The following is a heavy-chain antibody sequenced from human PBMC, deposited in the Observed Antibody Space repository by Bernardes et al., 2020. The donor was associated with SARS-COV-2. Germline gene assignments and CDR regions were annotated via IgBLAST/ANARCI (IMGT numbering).Heavy chain of an antibody. D-gene: IGHD2-21*02. CDR2: VSADASNT. Sequence: GSLRLSCSASGFTFSTYSMHWVRHVPGQGLVWVSGVSADASNTEYADSVKGRFTISRDNAENRLYLQMNSLRADDTAVYFCARLVGTATTVDYWGHGTLVTVSS. CDR1: GFTFSTYS. V-gene: IGHV3-74*03. J-gene: IGHJ4*01. CDR3: ARLVGTATTVDY.